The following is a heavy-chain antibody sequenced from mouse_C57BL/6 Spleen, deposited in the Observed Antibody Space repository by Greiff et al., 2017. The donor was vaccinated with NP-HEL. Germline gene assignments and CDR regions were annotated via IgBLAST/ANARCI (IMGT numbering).Heavy chain of an antibody. CDR3: ARSGYGYRFAY. CDR2: INPGSGGT. J-gene: IGHJ3*01. D-gene: IGHD2-2*01. Sequence: VKLQESGAELVRPGTSVKVSCKASGYAFTNYLIEWVKQRPGQGLEWIGVINPGSGGTNYNEKFKGKATLTADKSSSTAYMQLSSLTSEDSAVYFCARSGYGYRFAYWGQGTLVTVSA. V-gene: IGHV1-54*01. CDR1: GYAFTNYL.